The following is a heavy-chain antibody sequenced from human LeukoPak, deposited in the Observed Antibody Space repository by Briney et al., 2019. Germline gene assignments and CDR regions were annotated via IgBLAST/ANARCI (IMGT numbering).Heavy chain of an antibody. CDR2: IYYSGST. D-gene: IGHD3-3*01. V-gene: IGHV4-59*01. Sequence: SETLSLTCTVTGVSIRRYYRSWIRQPPGKGLEWIGYIYYSGSTNYNPSLKSRVTISVDTSKNQFSLRLTSVTAADTAVYYCARGGSYYDFWSGYYDYYYYMDVWGKGTTVTVSS. CDR3: ARGGSYYDFWSGYYDYYYYMDV. J-gene: IGHJ6*03. CDR1: GVSIRRYY.